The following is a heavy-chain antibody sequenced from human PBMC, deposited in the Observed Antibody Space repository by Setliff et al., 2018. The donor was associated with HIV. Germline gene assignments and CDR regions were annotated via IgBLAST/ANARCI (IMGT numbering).Heavy chain of an antibody. Sequence: ASVKVSCKASADTFTNYLINWVRQAPGQGLEWMGWINTDSGTPTYAQGFAGRFVFSLDTLVRTAYLEISDLRADDTGIYSCARDSSEYFDFSSGDFHYLDVWGKGTTVTVSS. CDR2: INTDSGTP. CDR3: ARDSSEYFDFSSGDFHYLDV. CDR1: ADTFTNYL. J-gene: IGHJ6*03. D-gene: IGHD3-3*01. V-gene: IGHV7-4-1*02.